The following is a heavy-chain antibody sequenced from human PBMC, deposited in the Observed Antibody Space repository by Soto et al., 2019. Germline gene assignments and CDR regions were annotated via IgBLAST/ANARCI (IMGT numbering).Heavy chain of an antibody. Sequence: ASVKVSCKASGGTFSSYGITWVRQAPGQPLEWLGWISLYSDGTNYAQKFQGRVPMTTDTSTTTAYMELRSLRSDDTAVYYCARVVPGAEAWFGPWGQGTLVTVSS. CDR1: GGTFSSYG. CDR2: ISLYSDGT. D-gene: IGHD2-2*01. J-gene: IGHJ5*02. V-gene: IGHV1-18*01. CDR3: ARVVPGAEAWFGP.